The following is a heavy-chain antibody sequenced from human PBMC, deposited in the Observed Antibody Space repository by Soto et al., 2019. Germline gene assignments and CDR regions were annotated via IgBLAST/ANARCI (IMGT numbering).Heavy chain of an antibody. CDR1: GGFINSGNYY. J-gene: IGHJ4*02. D-gene: IGHD1-1*01. CDR3: AREGGRVESYNAADI. V-gene: IGHV4-31*03. Sequence: QVQLQESGPGLVKPSQTLSLTCTVSGGFINSGNYYWRWIRQHPGKGLEWIGYIYYSSSTYYNPSLKSRVSISIDTSKNQSSLKVNSVTAADTAVYYCAREGGRVESYNAADIWGRGTLVTVSS. CDR2: IYYSSST.